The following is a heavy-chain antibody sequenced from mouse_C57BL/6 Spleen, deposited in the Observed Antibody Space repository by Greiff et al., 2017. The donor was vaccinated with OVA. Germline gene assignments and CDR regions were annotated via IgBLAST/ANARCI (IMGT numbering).Heavy chain of an antibody. J-gene: IGHJ2*01. D-gene: IGHD2-4*01. Sequence: QVQLQQSGAELARPGASVKLSCKASGYTFTSYGISWVKQRTGQGLEWIGEIYPRGGNTYYNEKFKGKATLSADKSSSTAYMELRSLTSEDSAVYFCAGRGYDYDRGNDWGQGTTLTVSS. CDR1: GYTFTSYG. CDR2: IYPRGGNT. CDR3: AGRGYDYDRGND. V-gene: IGHV1-81*01.